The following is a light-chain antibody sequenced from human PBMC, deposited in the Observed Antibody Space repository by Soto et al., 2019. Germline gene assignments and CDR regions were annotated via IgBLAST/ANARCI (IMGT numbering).Light chain of an antibody. CDR1: QDISNY. CDR3: QQYDNLPV. Sequence: DIQMTQSPSSLSASVGDRVTITCQASQDISNYLNWYQQKPGKAPKLLIYDASNLETGVPSRFSGSGSGTDFTFTISSLQPEDIATYYCQQYDNLPVFGPGTKVDI. CDR2: DAS. V-gene: IGKV1-33*01. J-gene: IGKJ3*01.